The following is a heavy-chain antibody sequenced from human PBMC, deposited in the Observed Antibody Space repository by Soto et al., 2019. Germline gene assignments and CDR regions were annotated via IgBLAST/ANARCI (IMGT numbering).Heavy chain of an antibody. Sequence: ASVKVSCKASGYTFTSYAMHWVRQAPGQRLEWMGWINAGNGNTKYSQKFQGRVTITRDTSASTAYMELSSLRSEDTAVYYCARSPGFYGDLDYWGQGTLVTVSS. J-gene: IGHJ4*02. V-gene: IGHV1-3*01. CDR1: GYTFTSYA. CDR3: ARSPGFYGDLDY. CDR2: INAGNGNT. D-gene: IGHD4-17*01.